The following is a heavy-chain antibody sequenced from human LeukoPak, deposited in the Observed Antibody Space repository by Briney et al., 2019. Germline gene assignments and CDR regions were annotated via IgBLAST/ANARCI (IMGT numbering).Heavy chain of an antibody. CDR3: ARFDNYGRGYFDY. CDR1: GGSISSSNW. CDR2: IYHSGST. D-gene: IGHD3-16*01. V-gene: IGHV4-4*02. J-gene: IGHJ4*02. Sequence: PSETLSITCAVSGGSISSSNWWSWVRQPPGKGLEWIGEIYHSGSTNYNPSLKSRVTISVDKSKNQFSLKLSSVTAADTAVYYCARFDNYGRGYFDYWGQGTLVTVSS.